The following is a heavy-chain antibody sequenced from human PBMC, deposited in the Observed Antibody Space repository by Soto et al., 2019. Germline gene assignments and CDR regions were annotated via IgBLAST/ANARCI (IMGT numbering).Heavy chain of an antibody. CDR2: NRNKGGST. V-gene: IGHV3-23*01. D-gene: IGHD6-19*01. CDR1: GFTFSSYA. J-gene: IGHJ4*02. CDR3: AKDPNSSDWFSFDY. Sequence: GGSLRLSCAASGFTFSSYAMSWVRQAPGKRLEWVSANRNKGGSTHYADSVKGRFTISRDNSKNTLYLQMNSLRVEDTAVYYCAKDPNSSDWFSFDYWGQGTLVTVSS.